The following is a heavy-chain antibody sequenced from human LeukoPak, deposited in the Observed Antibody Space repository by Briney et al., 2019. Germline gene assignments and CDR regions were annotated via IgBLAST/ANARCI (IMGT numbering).Heavy chain of an antibody. Sequence: PGGSLRLSCAASGFTFSSYAMSWVRQAPGKGLEWVSAISGSGGSTYYADSVKGRFTISRDNSKNTLYLQMNSLRAEDTAVYYCAKDREDSGSPYYFDYWGQGTLVTVSS. CDR1: GFTFSSYA. CDR2: ISGSGGST. V-gene: IGHV3-23*01. D-gene: IGHD6-6*01. J-gene: IGHJ4*02. CDR3: AKDREDSGSPYYFDY.